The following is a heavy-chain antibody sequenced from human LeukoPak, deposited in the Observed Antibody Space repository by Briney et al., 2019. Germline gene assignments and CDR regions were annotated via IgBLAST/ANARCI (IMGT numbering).Heavy chain of an antibody. D-gene: IGHD6-19*01. V-gene: IGHV1-18*01. CDR2: ISAYNGNT. CDR3: AVQWLVPSKVFDY. CDR1: EGTFSSYA. J-gene: IGHJ4*02. Sequence: GSSVKVSCKASEGTFSSYAISWVRQAPGQGLEWMGWISAYNGNTNYAQKLQGRVTMTTDTSTSTAYMELRSLRFDDTAVYYCAVQWLVPSKVFDYWGQGTLVTVSS.